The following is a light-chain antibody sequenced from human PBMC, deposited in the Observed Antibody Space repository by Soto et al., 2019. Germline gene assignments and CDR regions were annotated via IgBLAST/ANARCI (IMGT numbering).Light chain of an antibody. Sequence: QSALTQPASVSGSPGQSITISCTGTSRDVGGSNYVSWYQQHPGKAPKLMIYDVRNRPSGVSNRFSGSKSGNTASLTISGLQAEDEADYYCSSHSSSGTLEVFGGGTKLTVL. CDR3: SSHSSSGTLEV. V-gene: IGLV2-14*03. CDR1: SRDVGGSNY. J-gene: IGLJ2*01. CDR2: DVR.